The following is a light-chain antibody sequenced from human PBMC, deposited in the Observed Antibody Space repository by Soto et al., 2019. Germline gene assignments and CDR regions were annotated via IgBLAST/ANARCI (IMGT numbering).Light chain of an antibody. J-gene: IGLJ1*01. CDR3: CSCAGSSTLYV. CDR2: EVN. Sequence: QSVLTQPASVSGSPGQSITISCTGTSSDIGTYNLVSWYQQHPGKAPKLIIYEVNKRPSGVSDRFSGSKSGNPASLTISGLQAEDEADYYCCSCAGSSTLYVFGTGTNLTVL. CDR1: SSDIGTYNL. V-gene: IGLV2-23*02.